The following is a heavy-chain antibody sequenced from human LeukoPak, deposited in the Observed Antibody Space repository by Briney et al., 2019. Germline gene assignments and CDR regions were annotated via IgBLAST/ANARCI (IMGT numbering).Heavy chain of an antibody. J-gene: IGHJ4*02. CDR1: GFTFSSYS. Sequence: PGGSLRLSCAASGFTFSSYSMNWVRQAPGKGLEWVSSISSSSSYIYYADSVKGRFTISRDNAKNSLYLQMNSLRAEDTAVYYCARDLEANWYDSSGYLPFYWGQGTLVTVSS. CDR3: ARDLEANWYDSSGYLPFY. D-gene: IGHD3-22*01. CDR2: ISSSSSYI. V-gene: IGHV3-21*01.